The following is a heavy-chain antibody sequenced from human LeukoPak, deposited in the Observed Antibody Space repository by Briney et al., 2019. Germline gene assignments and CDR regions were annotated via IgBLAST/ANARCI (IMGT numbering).Heavy chain of an antibody. CDR2: INPNSGGT. CDR3: VRSEGSSGYPDH. D-gene: IGHD3-22*01. CDR1: GYTFTDFY. V-gene: IGHV1-2*02. J-gene: IGHJ4*02. Sequence: ASVKVSCKASGYTFTDFYMHWVRQAPGQGLEWMGWINPNSGGTDYAQNFQGRVTVTGDTSISTVYMDLSSLRSDDTAVYYCVRSEGSSGYPDHWGQGTLVTVSS.